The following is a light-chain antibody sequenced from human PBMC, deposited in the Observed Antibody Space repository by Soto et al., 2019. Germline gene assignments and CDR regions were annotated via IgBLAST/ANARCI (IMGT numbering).Light chain of an antibody. Sequence: EIVMTQSPVTLSVSPGERATLSCRASQSVNANLAWYQQKPGQAPRLLIYDASTRAPGIPARFSGSGSVTEFTLTISSLQSVDFAVYYCQQYNNWPPWTFGQGTKVEIK. CDR3: QQYNNWPPWT. CDR2: DAS. CDR1: QSVNAN. V-gene: IGKV3D-15*01. J-gene: IGKJ1*01.